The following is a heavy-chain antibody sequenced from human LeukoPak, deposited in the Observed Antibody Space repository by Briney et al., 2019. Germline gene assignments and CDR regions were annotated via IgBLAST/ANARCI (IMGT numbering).Heavy chain of an antibody. CDR3: ARRRHYDYVWGSYRYPNWFDP. J-gene: IGHJ5*02. V-gene: IGHV4-38-2*02. CDR2: IYHSGST. Sequence: PSETLSLTCTVYGYSISSGYYWGWIRQPPGKGLEWIGSIYHSGSTYYNPSLKSRVTISVDTSKNQFSLTVSSVTAADTAVYYCARRRHYDYVWGSYRYPNWFDPWGQGTLVTVSS. D-gene: IGHD3-16*02. CDR1: GYSISSGYY.